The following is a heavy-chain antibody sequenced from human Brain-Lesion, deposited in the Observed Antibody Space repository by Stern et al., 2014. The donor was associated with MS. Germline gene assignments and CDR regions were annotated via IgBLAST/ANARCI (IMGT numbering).Heavy chain of an antibody. V-gene: IGHV4-39*01. Sequence: QVQLGQSGPGLVKPSETLSLTCTVAGGSVSSTSYAWAWIRQPPGKGLEWIGTIYYSGNTYYSPPLKCRPPISLDPPKNKFPLQLGSVTAADTAVYYCAGEEDIRYCSGGSCTGNWFDPWGQGTLVTVSS. CDR2: IYYSGNT. CDR1: GGSVSSTSYA. D-gene: IGHD2-15*01. J-gene: IGHJ5*02. CDR3: AGEEDIRYCSGGSCTGNWFDP.